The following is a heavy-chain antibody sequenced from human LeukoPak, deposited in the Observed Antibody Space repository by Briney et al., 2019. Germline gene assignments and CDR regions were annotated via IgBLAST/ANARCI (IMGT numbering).Heavy chain of an antibody. CDR3: AREIVPAARSYYYYMDV. CDR1: GGSISSYY. V-gene: IGHV4-4*07. D-gene: IGHD2-2*01. CDR2: IYTSGST. Sequence: PSETLSLTCTVSGGSISSYYWSWIRQPAGKGLEWIGRIYTSGSTNYNPSLKSRVTMSVDTSKNQFSLKLSSVTAADTAVYYCAREIVPAARSYYYYMDVWGKGTTVTVSS. J-gene: IGHJ6*03.